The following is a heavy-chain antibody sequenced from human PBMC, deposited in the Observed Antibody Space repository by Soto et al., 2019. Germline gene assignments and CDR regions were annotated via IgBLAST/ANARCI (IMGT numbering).Heavy chain of an antibody. J-gene: IGHJ4*02. Sequence: QVQLVESGGGMVQPGRSLRLSCAASGFTFSSYGMHWVRQAPGKGLEWVAVIWYDGSNKYYADSVKGRFTISRDNSKNTLYLQMNSLRAEDTAVYYCARDERDSGSLDYWGQGTLVTVSS. CDR1: GFTFSSYG. CDR2: IWYDGSNK. V-gene: IGHV3-33*01. CDR3: ARDERDSGSLDY. D-gene: IGHD3-10*01.